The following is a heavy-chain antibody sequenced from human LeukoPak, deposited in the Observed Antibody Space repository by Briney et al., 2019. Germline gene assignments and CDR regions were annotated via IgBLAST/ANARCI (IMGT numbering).Heavy chain of an antibody. CDR2: ISGSGGST. J-gene: IGHJ2*01. D-gene: IGHD2-15*01. Sequence: GGSLRLSCAASGFTFSSYAMSWVRQAPGKGLEWVSAISGSGGSTYYADSVKGRFTISRDNSKNTLYLQMNSLRAEDTAVYYCARDGLAAATLHWCFDLWGRGTLVTVSS. V-gene: IGHV3-23*01. CDR3: ARDGLAAATLHWCFDL. CDR1: GFTFSSYA.